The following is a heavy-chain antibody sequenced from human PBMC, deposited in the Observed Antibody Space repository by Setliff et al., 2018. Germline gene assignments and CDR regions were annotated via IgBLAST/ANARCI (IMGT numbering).Heavy chain of an antibody. CDR1: GYSFTSYW. CDR3: ARIRRDIVVVVGAPPDYYDYMDV. D-gene: IGHD2-15*01. J-gene: IGHJ6*03. V-gene: IGHV5-10-1*01. CDR2: IDPSDSYT. Sequence: GESLKISCKGSGYSFTSYWISWVRQMPGKGLERMGRIDPSDSYTNYSPSFQGHVTISGDKSISTSYLQWSSLKASDTAMYYCARIRRDIVVVVGAPPDYYDYMDVWGKGTTVTVSS.